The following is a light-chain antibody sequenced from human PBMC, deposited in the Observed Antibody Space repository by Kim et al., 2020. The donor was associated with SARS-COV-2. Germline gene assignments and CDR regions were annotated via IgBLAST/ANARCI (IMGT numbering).Light chain of an antibody. CDR1: NLGEKH. V-gene: IGLV3-1*01. Sequence: VSPGQTASITCSGDNLGEKHISWYQQKPGQSPVLVIYEDKKWPSGIPERFSGSNSGNTATLTISGTQALDEADYYCQAWDSYTVIFGGGTQLTVL. J-gene: IGLJ2*01. CDR3: QAWDSYTVI. CDR2: EDK.